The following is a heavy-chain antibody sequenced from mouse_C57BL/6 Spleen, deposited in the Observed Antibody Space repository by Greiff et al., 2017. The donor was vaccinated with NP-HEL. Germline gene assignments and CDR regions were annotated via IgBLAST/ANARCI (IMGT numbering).Heavy chain of an antibody. CDR2: ISNGGGST. CDR1: GFTFSDYY. V-gene: IGHV5-12*01. J-gene: IGHJ1*03. CDR3: ARGSSYWYFDV. D-gene: IGHD1-1*01. Sequence: EVMLVESGGGLVQPGGSLKLSCAASGFTFSDYYMYWVRQTPEKRLEWVAYISNGGGSTYYPDTVKGRFTISRDNAKNTLYLQMSRLKSEDTAMYYCARGSSYWYFDVWGTGTTVTVSS.